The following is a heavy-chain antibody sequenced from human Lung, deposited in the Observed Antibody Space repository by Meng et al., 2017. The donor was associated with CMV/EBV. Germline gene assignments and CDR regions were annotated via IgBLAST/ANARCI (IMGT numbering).Heavy chain of an antibody. CDR3: ARTPKDIVVVPADSFYFDY. V-gene: IGHV3-30-3*01. Sequence: SXAASGFTXSSYAMHWVRQAPGKGLEWVAVISYDGSNKYYADSVKGRFTISRDNSKNTLYLQMNSLRAEDTAVYYCARTPKDIVVVPADSFYFDYXGQGXLVTVS. J-gene: IGHJ4*02. CDR1: GFTXSSYA. D-gene: IGHD2-2*01. CDR2: ISYDGSNK.